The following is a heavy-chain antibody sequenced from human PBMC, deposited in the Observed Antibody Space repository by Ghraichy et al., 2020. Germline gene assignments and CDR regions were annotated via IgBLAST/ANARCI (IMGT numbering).Heavy chain of an antibody. D-gene: IGHD1-14*01. J-gene: IGHJ3*02. CDR1: GFTFSSYS. Sequence: GGSLRLSCAASGFTFSSYSMNWVRQAPGKGLEWVSSISSSSSYIYYADSVKGRFTISRDNAKNSLYLQMNSLRAEDTAVYYCASYNVDTDAFDIWGQGTMVTVSS. CDR2: ISSSSSYI. V-gene: IGHV3-21*01. CDR3: ASYNVDTDAFDI.